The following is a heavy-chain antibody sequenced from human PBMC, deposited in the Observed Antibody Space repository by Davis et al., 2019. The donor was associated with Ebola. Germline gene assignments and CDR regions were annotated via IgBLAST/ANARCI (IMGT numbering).Heavy chain of an antibody. CDR3: ARSLGYCSSTSCYKNWFDP. CDR1: GYTFTSYA. D-gene: IGHD2-2*02. CDR2: INAGNGNT. V-gene: IGHV1-3*01. Sequence: ASVKVSCKASGYTFTSYAMHWVRQAPGQRLEWMGWINAGNGNTKYSQKFQGRVTITRDTSASTAYMELSSLRSEDTAVYYCARSLGYCSSTSCYKNWFDPWGQGTLVTVSS. J-gene: IGHJ5*02.